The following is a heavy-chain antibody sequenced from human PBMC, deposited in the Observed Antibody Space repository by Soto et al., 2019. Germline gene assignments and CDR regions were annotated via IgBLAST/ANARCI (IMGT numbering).Heavy chain of an antibody. D-gene: IGHD2-2*01. CDR3: ARHDLRYCSSTSCYFVGGFDP. CDR2: IYYSGST. CDR1: GGSISSSSYY. Sequence: PSETLSLTCTVSGGSISSSSYYWGWIRQPPGKGLEWIGSIYYSGSTYYNPSLKSRVTISVDTSKNQFSLKLSSVTAADTAVYYCARHDLRYCSSTSCYFVGGFDPWGQGTLVTVSS. J-gene: IGHJ5*02. V-gene: IGHV4-39*01.